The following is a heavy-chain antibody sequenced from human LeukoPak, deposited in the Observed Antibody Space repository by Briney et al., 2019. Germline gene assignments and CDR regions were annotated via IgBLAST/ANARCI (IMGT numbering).Heavy chain of an antibody. D-gene: IGHD2-2*01. CDR3: ARTSRSTPFDY. CDR2: IYYSGST. J-gene: IGHJ4*02. Sequence: SETLSLTCTVSGGSISSYYWSWIRQPPGKGLEWVGYIYYSGSTNYNPSLKSRVTISVDTSKNQSSLKLSSVTAADTAVYYCARTSRSTPFDYWGQGTLVTVSS. CDR1: GGSISSYY. V-gene: IGHV4-59*01.